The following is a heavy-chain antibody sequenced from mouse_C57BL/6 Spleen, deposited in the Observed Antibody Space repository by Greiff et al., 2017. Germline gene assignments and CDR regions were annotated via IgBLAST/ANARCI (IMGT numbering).Heavy chain of an antibody. J-gene: IGHJ2*01. Sequence: EVHLVESGGGLVKPGGSLKLSCAASGFTFSDYGMHWVRQAPEKGLEWVAYISSGSSTIYYADTVKGRFTISRDNAKNTLFLQMTSLRSEDTAMYYCARLCYGSSYLYFDYWGQGTTLTVSS. CDR3: ARLCYGSSYLYFDY. V-gene: IGHV5-17*01. CDR1: GFTFSDYG. D-gene: IGHD1-1*01. CDR2: ISSGSSTI.